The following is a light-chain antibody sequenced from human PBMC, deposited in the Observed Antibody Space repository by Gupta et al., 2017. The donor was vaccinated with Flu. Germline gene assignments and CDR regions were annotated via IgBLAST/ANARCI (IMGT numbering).Light chain of an antibody. V-gene: IGLV7-43*01. CDR3: LLYYGGAHLGV. Sequence: QTVVTQPPSLPVSPGGTVTLTCASRTGAVTSGFYPNWFQQKPGQAPRALIFSTTYKHSWTPARFSGSLLGGKAALTLSGVQPEDEAEYYCLLYYGGAHLGVFGTGTKVTVL. J-gene: IGLJ1*01. CDR2: STT. CDR1: TGAVTSGFY.